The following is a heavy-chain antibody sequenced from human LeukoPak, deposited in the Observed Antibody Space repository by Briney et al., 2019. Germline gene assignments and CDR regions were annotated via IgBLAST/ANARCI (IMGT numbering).Heavy chain of an antibody. D-gene: IGHD3-10*01. CDR3: ARGYSRFGESTDAFDI. J-gene: IGHJ3*02. CDR2: ISAYNGNT. V-gene: IGHV1-18*01. Sequence: ASVKVSCKASGYTFNTYGLTWVRQAPGQGLEWMGWISAYNGNTNYAQNLQGRVTMTRDTSTSTAYMELRSLRSDDTAVYYCARGYSRFGESTDAFDIWGQGTMVTVSS. CDR1: GYTFNTYG.